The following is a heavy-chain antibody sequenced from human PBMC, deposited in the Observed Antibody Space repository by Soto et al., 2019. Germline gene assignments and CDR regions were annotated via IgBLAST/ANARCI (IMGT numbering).Heavy chain of an antibody. CDR3: AIITMVRGVSARDY. Sequence: GGSLRLACAASVFTFSSYSMNWVRQAPGKGLEWVSSISSSSSYIYYADSVKGRFTISRDNAKNSLYLQMNSLRAEDTAVYYCAIITMVRGVSARDYWGQGTLVTVSS. CDR1: VFTFSSYS. V-gene: IGHV3-21*01. D-gene: IGHD3-10*01. J-gene: IGHJ4*02. CDR2: ISSSSSYI.